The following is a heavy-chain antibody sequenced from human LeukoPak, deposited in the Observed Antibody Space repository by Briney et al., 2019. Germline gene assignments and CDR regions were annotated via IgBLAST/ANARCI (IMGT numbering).Heavy chain of an antibody. CDR1: GFTFSSYG. CDR3: AKGTGHYYYYMDV. CDR2: IWYDGSNK. J-gene: IGHJ6*03. Sequence: GRSLRLSCAASGFTFSSYGMHCVRQAPGKGLEWVALIWYDGSNKYYADSVKGRFTISRDNSKNTLYLQMNSLRAEDTAVYYCAKGTGHYYYYMDVWGKGTTVTVSS. D-gene: IGHD1-14*01. V-gene: IGHV3-33*06.